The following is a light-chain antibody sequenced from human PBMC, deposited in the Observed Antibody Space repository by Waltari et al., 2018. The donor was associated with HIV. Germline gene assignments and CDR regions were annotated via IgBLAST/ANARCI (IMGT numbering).Light chain of an antibody. Sequence: HSVSTHPPSVSAAPGQPLPISCSGITPHIGSRYVPWSQQFPGAAPKLLIYDNKKRPSGIPDRFSGFKSGTSATLAITRLQAGDEADYYCGTWDSRLSGCEVFGGGTKLTVL. CDR2: DNK. CDR3: GTWDSRLSGCEV. CDR1: TPHIGSRY. V-gene: IGLV1-51*01. J-gene: IGLJ2*01.